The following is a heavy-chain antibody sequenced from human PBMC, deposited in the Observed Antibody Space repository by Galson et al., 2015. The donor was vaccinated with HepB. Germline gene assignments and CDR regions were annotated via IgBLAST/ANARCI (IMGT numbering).Heavy chain of an antibody. J-gene: IGHJ4*01. V-gene: IGHV3-53*01. CDR3: ATSTKWSGYFDY. D-gene: IGHD2-15*01. Sequence: SLRLSCAVSGFTVRSHYMTWVRQAPGKGLECVSVMYAGGDTTYADSVTGRFTLSRDNSKNTVYLQMNSLGGDDTAVYYCATSTKWSGYFDYWGRGTLVTVSS. CDR2: MYAGGDT. CDR1: GFTVRSHY.